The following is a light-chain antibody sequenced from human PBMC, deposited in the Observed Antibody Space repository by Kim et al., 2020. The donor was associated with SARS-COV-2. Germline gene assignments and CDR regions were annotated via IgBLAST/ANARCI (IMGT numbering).Light chain of an antibody. CDR3: CSYAGTYTYV. CDR2: NVN. CDR1: SNDIGSYDY. Sequence: GQSVTISCTGTSNDIGSYDYVTWYQQLPGEAPRLIIYNVNKRPSGAPYRFSGSKSGNTASLTITGLQADDEADYYCCSYAGTYTYVFGTGTKVTVL. V-gene: IGLV2-11*01. J-gene: IGLJ1*01.